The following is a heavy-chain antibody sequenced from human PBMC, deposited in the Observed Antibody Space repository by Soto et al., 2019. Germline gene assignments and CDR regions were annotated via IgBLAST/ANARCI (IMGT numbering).Heavy chain of an antibody. V-gene: IGHV4-59*01. Sequence: PSEPLSRTGTVSGGPLSGYYWSWIQQHPRKGMEWIVYIYYRGSTNNNPALESRVTISVDTSKNLLSLKLRSVTAADTAVYYCARDNYGSGSYSYYYGRDVWGQGTTVTVS. J-gene: IGHJ6*02. CDR1: GGPLSGYY. CDR3: ARDNYGSGSYSYYYGRDV. CDR2: IYYRGST. D-gene: IGHD3-10*01.